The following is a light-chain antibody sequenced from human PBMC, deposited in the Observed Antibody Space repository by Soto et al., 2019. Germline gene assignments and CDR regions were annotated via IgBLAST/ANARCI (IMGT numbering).Light chain of an antibody. CDR1: QSISSW. V-gene: IGKV1-5*01. CDR3: QQYNSYSPLT. CDR2: DAF. Sequence: DIQMTQSPSSLSASVGDRVTITCRASQSISSWLAWYQQKPGKAPKLLIFDAFSLESGVPSRFSGSRSGTGFTLTISSLQPDDYATYYCQQYNSYSPLTFGGGTKVDI. J-gene: IGKJ4*01.